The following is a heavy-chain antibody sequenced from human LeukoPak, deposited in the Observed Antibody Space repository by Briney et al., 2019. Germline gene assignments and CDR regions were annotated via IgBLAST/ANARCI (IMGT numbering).Heavy chain of an antibody. V-gene: IGHV3-20*04. J-gene: IGHJ4*02. CDR1: GFAFDEHG. Sequence: GGSLRLSCTASGFAFDEHGMSWVRQVPGKWLEWVSGINWSGGSTGYADPLRGRFTISRDNAKNSLYLQMDSLRAEDTALYYCARAPITSPFYFDYWGQGTLVTVSS. D-gene: IGHD2-2*01. CDR3: ARAPITSPFYFDY. CDR2: INWSGGST.